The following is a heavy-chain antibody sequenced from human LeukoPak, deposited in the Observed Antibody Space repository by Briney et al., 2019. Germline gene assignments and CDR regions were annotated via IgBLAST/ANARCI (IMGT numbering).Heavy chain of an antibody. Sequence: SGGSLRLSCAASGFTFSSYDMHWARQATGRGLEWVSGIGIAGDTYYPGSVKGRFTISRENAKNSLYLQMNSLRAGDTAVYYCAREGKQDSSGYTFQAFDIWGQGTMVTVSS. CDR1: GFTFSSYD. CDR3: AREGKQDSSGYTFQAFDI. D-gene: IGHD3-22*01. CDR2: IGIAGDT. V-gene: IGHV3-13*04. J-gene: IGHJ3*02.